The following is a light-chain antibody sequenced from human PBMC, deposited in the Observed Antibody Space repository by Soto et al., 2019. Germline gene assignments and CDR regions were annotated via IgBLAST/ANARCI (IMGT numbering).Light chain of an antibody. CDR1: SSDVGGYNY. J-gene: IGLJ2*01. CDR3: SSYTSTNTPVV. CDR2: EVS. Sequence: QSVLTQPASVSGSPGQTITISCTGTSSDVGGYNYVSWYQHNPGKAPKLLTYEVSNRPSGVSDRFSGSKSDNMASLTISGLQAEDGADYYCSSYTSTNTPVVFGGGTKVTVL. V-gene: IGLV2-14*01.